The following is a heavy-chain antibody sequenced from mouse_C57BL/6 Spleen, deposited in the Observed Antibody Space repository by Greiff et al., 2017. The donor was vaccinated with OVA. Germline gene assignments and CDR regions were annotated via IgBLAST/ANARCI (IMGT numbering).Heavy chain of an antibody. Sequence: VQLQQSGPELVKPGASVKISCKASGYAFSSSWMNWVKQRPGKGLEWIGRIYPGDGDTNYNGKFKGKATLTADKSSSTAYMQLSSLTSEDSVVYFCAREGLLLLRSHFDYWGQGTTLTVSS. CDR3: AREGLLLLRSHFDY. J-gene: IGHJ2*01. CDR1: GYAFSSSW. CDR2: IYPGDGDT. D-gene: IGHD1-1*01. V-gene: IGHV1-82*01.